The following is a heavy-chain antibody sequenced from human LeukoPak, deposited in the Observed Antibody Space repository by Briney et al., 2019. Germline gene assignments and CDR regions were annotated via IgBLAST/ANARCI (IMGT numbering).Heavy chain of an antibody. Sequence: GGSLRLSCVVSGFSFSDYLMSWVRQAPGKGLEWVANIKKDGSEKYYVDSVKGRFTISRDNAKNSLYLQMNSLRAEDTAVYYCARDYSGSYYREYYFDYWGQGTLVTVSS. CDR1: GFSFSDYL. J-gene: IGHJ4*02. CDR2: IKKDGSEK. V-gene: IGHV3-7*01. D-gene: IGHD1-26*01. CDR3: ARDYSGSYYREYYFDY.